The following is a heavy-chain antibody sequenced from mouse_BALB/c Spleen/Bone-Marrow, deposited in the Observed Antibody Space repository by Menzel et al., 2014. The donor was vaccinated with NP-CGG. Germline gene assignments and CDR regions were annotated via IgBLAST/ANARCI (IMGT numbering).Heavy chain of an antibody. V-gene: IGHV5-6-5*01. Sequence: EVHLVESGGGLVKPGGSLKLSCAASGFTFSSYAMSWVRQTPEKRLEWVASISSGGSTYNPDSVKGRFTISRDNVRNILYLQMSSLRSEDTAMYYCARVTDTFYYGSSYWYFDVWGAGTTVTVSS. CDR3: ARVTDTFYYGSSYWYFDV. J-gene: IGHJ1*01. CDR1: GFTFSSYA. D-gene: IGHD1-1*01. CDR2: ISSGGST.